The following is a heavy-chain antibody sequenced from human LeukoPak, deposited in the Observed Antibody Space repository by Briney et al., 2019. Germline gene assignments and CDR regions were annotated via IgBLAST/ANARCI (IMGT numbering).Heavy chain of an antibody. CDR1: GGSISSYF. Sequence: SETLSLTCTVSGGSISSYFWSWIRQPPGKGLEWIGNIYYSGSTHYNPSLKSRVTMSVDTSKNQFSLKLTSVTAADTAVYYCADDFGDWGQGTLVTVSS. J-gene: IGHJ4*02. CDR2: IYYSGST. D-gene: IGHD4-17*01. V-gene: IGHV4-59*12. CDR3: ADDFGD.